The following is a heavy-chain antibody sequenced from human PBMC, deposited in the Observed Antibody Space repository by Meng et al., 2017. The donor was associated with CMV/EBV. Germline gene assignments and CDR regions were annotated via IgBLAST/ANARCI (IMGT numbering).Heavy chain of an antibody. Sequence: HVQLQESGLGLVKPSESLSLPLTVSGGSISSYYWSWMRQPAGKGLEWIGRIYTSGSTNYNPSLKSRVTMSVDTSKNQFSLKLSSVTAADTAVYYCARAAVDLSKDYFDYWGQGTLVTVSS. CDR1: GGSISSYY. V-gene: IGHV4-4*07. CDR3: ARAAVDLSKDYFDY. D-gene: IGHD2-15*01. J-gene: IGHJ4*02. CDR2: IYTSGST.